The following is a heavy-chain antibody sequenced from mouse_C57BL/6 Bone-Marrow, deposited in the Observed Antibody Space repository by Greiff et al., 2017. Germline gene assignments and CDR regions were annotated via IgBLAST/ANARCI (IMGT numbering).Heavy chain of an antibody. CDR3: IVYDGYYEAY. Sequence: VQLQQSGAELVRPGASVKLSCTASGFNIKDDYMHWVKQRPEQGLEWIGWIDPENGDTEYASKFQGKATITADTSSNTAYLQLSRLTSEDTAVYYCIVYDGYYEAYWGQGTLVTVSA. CDR1: GFNIKDDY. V-gene: IGHV14-4*01. D-gene: IGHD2-3*01. J-gene: IGHJ3*01. CDR2: IDPENGDT.